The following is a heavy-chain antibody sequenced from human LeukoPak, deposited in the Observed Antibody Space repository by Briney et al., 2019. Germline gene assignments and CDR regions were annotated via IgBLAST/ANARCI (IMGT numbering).Heavy chain of an antibody. J-gene: IGHJ5*02. CDR3: ARDGSGSYYDRGWFDP. D-gene: IGHD3-10*01. V-gene: IGHV1-8*02. Sequence: ASVKVSCKASGYTFTSYYMHWVRQAPGQGLEWMGWMNPNSGNTGYAQKFQGRVTMTRNTSISTAYMELSSLTSEDTAVYYCARDGSGSYYDRGWFDPWGQGTLVTVSS. CDR2: MNPNSGNT. CDR1: GYTFTSYY.